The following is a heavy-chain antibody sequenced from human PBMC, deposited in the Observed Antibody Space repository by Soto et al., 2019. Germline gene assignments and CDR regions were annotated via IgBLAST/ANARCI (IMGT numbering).Heavy chain of an antibody. Sequence: GPVKVSCKASGYTFTSYAMHWVRQAPGQRLEWMGWINAGNGNTKYSQKFQGRVTITRDTSASTAYMELSSLRSEDAAVYYCARDRPYYYDSSGYWDWFDPWGQGTLVTVSS. J-gene: IGHJ5*02. D-gene: IGHD3-22*01. CDR2: INAGNGNT. V-gene: IGHV1-3*01. CDR3: ARDRPYYYDSSGYWDWFDP. CDR1: GYTFTSYA.